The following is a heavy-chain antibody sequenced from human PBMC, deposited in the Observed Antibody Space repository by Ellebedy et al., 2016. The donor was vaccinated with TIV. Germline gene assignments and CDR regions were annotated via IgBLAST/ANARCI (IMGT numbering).Heavy chain of an antibody. CDR3: ARGSVVTGADS. CDR2: INQDGRAK. V-gene: IGHV3-7*03. Sequence: GESLKISCAASGFTFSSYWMSWVRQAPGKGLELVANINQDGRAKNYVDSVKGRFAISRDNAKNSLYLQMNSLRGEDTAVYYCARGSVVTGADSWGQGTLVTVSS. D-gene: IGHD2-21*02. J-gene: IGHJ4*02. CDR1: GFTFSSYW.